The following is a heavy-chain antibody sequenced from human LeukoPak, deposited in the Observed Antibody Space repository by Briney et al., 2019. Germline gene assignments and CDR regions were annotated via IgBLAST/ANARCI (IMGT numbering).Heavy chain of an antibody. J-gene: IGHJ4*02. CDR2: IPYEGSNK. V-gene: IGHV3-30*02. CDR1: GFTFSNYG. D-gene: IGHD2-21*01. Sequence: GGSLRLSCAASGFTFSNYGMHWVRQVPGKGLEWVAFIPYEGSNKYYADSLKGRFTISGDNSKNTLYLQMNSLRAEDTAIYYCAKDICGGDCYPHGGYWGQGTLVTVSS. CDR3: AKDICGGDCYPHGGY.